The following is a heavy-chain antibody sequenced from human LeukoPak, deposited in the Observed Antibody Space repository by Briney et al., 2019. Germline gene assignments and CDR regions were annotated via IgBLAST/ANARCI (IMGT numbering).Heavy chain of an antibody. CDR2: MNTNSGNT. D-gene: IGHD1-26*01. Sequence: ASVKVSCKASGYTFTSYDINWVRQATGQGLEWMGWMNTNSGNTDYAQKFQGRVTMTRNTSITTASMELSSLRSEGTAVYYCARSLYSSFDYWGQGTLVTVSS. J-gene: IGHJ4*02. CDR3: ARSLYSSFDY. V-gene: IGHV1-8*01. CDR1: GYTFTSYD.